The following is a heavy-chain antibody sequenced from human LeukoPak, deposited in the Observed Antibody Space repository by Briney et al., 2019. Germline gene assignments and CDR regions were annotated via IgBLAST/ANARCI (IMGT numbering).Heavy chain of an antibody. J-gene: IGHJ4*02. V-gene: IGHV3-74*01. CDR3: ARDGSLPDY. Sequence: GGSLRLSCAASEFTFSNHWMHWVRQAPGEGLVWVSYINSDGSSTSYADYVKGRSTISRDNARNTLYLQMNSLRVEDTAVYYCARDGSLPDYWGQGTLVTVSS. CDR1: EFTFSNHW. CDR2: INSDGSST.